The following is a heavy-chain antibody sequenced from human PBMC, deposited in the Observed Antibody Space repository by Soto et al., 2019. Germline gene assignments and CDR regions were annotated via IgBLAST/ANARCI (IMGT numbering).Heavy chain of an antibody. V-gene: IGHV3-33*01. D-gene: IGHD2-15*01. Sequence: QVQLVESGGGVVQPGRSLRLSCAASGFTFRNYGIHWVHQAPGKGLEWLAVIWYDGSHKFYADSVKGRFTISRDNSKNTLDLQMSSLRAEDTAVYYCARPRGTYCSGPRCDFDAFDIWGQGTIVTVSS. CDR3: ARPRGTYCSGPRCDFDAFDI. J-gene: IGHJ3*02. CDR2: IWYDGSHK. CDR1: GFTFRNYG.